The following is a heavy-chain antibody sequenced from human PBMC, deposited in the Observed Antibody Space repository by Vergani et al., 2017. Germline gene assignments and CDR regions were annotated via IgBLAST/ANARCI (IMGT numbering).Heavy chain of an antibody. J-gene: IGHJ6*02. Sequence: EVQLVQSGAEVKKPGESLRISCKGSGYSFTSYWISWVRQMPGKGLEWMGRIDPSDSYTNYSPSFQGHVTISADKSISTAYLQWSSLKASNTAMYYCARETPRPIYDILTGPATRYGMDVWGQGTTVTVSS. V-gene: IGHV5-10-1*01. CDR1: GYSFTSYW. CDR2: IDPSDSYT. D-gene: IGHD3-9*01. CDR3: ARETPRPIYDILTGPATRYGMDV.